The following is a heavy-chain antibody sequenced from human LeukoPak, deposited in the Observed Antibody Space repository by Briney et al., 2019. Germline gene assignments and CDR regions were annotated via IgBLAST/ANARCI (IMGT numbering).Heavy chain of an antibody. CDR1: RGSISGSIRSYY. V-gene: IGHV4-4*09. CDR2: ISSSGST. D-gene: IGHD5-12*01. CDR3: ARIPLGYSGAYYFDS. J-gene: IGHJ4*02. Sequence: PSETLSLNCTVSRGSISGSIRSYYWSWLRQPPGKGLEWIGYISSSGSTNDNPSLRSRVTISVDTSKNQFFLNLSSVSAADTAVYYCARIPLGYSGAYYFDSWGQGTLVTVSP.